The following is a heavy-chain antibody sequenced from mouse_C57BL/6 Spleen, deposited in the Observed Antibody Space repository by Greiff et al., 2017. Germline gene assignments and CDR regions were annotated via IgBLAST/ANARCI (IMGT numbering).Heavy chain of an antibody. Sequence: VQLQQPGTELVKPGASVKLSCKASGYTFTSYWLHWVKQRPGQGLEWIGNINPSNGGTNYNEKFKSKATLTVDTSSSTAYMQLSSRTSEDAAVYYCAREGNPYAMDYWGQGTSVTVSS. J-gene: IGHJ4*01. V-gene: IGHV1-53*01. CDR2: INPSNGGT. CDR3: AREGNPYAMDY. CDR1: GYTFTSYW.